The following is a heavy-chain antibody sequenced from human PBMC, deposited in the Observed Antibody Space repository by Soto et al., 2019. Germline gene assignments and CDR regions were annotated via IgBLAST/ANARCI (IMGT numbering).Heavy chain of an antibody. J-gene: IGHJ6*02. CDR2: IWNDGNGY. CDR1: GFNFNNYG. CDR3: ARRQISPPTRGAASARGGMDG. V-gene: IGHV3-33*01. Sequence: QVQLVESGGGVVQPGRSLRLSCAASGFNFNNYGMHWVRQAPGKGLEWVAVIWNDGNGYYYANSVKGRFTISRDNSKNTLDLQMSSLSAEDTAVYYCARRQISPPTRGAASARGGMDGWGQGTTGTVSS. D-gene: IGHD6-13*01.